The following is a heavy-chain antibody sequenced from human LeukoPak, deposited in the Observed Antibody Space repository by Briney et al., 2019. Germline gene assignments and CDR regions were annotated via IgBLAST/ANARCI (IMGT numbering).Heavy chain of an antibody. CDR3: SRASTMAAPGAMPNDL. V-gene: IGHV1-2*02. CDR1: GYTFTGYY. CDR2: INPNNGGT. J-gene: IGHJ5*02. D-gene: IGHD6-13*01. Sequence: ASATVSCKASGYTFTGYYIHWVRQAPERGLEWMGWINPNNGGTNYAQKFQDRVTMTRDTSISTAYMELSSLRSDDSAVYFCSRASTMAAPGAMPNDLWGQGTLVTVSS.